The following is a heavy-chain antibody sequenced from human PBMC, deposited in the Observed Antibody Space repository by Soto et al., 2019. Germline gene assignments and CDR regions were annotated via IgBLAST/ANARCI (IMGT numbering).Heavy chain of an antibody. CDR3: TRAGYSSGRKFDY. CDR2: ISSSSSDK. D-gene: IGHD6-19*01. CDR1: GFTFSDYY. Sequence: QVQLVESGGGLVKAGGSLRLSCEASGFTFSDYYMSWIRQAPGKGLEWVSYISSSSSDKNYADSVKGRFTVSRDNAKKSLYLQMNSLRAEDTAVYYCTRAGYSSGRKFDYWGQGTLVTVSS. J-gene: IGHJ4*02. V-gene: IGHV3-11*06.